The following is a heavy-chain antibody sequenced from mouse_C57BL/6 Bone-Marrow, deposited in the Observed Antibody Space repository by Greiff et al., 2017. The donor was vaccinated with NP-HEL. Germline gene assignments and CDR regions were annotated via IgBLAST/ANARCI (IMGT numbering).Heavy chain of an antibody. J-gene: IGHJ2*01. CDR3: AGLYDGYYLYYFDY. D-gene: IGHD2-3*01. Sequence: VQLQQSGPVLVKPGASVKMSCKASGYTFTDYYMNWVKQSHGKSLEWIGVINPYNGGTSYNQKFKGKATLTVDKSSSTAYMQLNSLTSEDSAVYYCAGLYDGYYLYYFDYWGQGTTLTVSS. V-gene: IGHV1-19*01. CDR1: GYTFTDYY. CDR2: INPYNGGT.